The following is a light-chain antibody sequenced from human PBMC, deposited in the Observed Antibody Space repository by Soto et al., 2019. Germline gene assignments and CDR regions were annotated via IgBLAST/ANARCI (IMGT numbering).Light chain of an antibody. CDR1: SSDVGAYNY. Sequence: QSALTQPASVSGSPGQSITISCTGTSSDVGAYNYVSWYQQHPGKAPKLMIYDVSHRPSGVSHRFSGSKSGNTASLTISGLQAEDEADYYCCSYAGSYTLYVFGTGTKLTVL. CDR3: CSYAGSYTLYV. CDR2: DVS. J-gene: IGLJ1*01. V-gene: IGLV2-14*01.